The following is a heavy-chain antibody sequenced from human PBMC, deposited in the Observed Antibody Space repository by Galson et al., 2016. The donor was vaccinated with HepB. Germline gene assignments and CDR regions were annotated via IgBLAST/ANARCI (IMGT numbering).Heavy chain of an antibody. J-gene: IGHJ5*02. D-gene: IGHD6-19*01. Sequence: CAVSSGSISSRNWWSWVRQPPGEGLEWIGEIYHSGSTNYNPSLKSRVTISVDKSKNQFSLKLSSVTAADTAVYYCARSGQWLGTWFDPWGQGTLVTVSS. CDR3: ARSGQWLGTWFDP. V-gene: IGHV4-4*02. CDR2: IYHSGST. CDR1: SGSISSRNW.